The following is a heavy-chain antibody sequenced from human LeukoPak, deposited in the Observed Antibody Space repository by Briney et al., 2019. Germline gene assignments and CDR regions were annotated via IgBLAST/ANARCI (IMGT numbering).Heavy chain of an antibody. Sequence: SETLSLTCTVSGGSISSYYWNWIRQPPGKGLEWIGYIYYSGSTNYNPSLKSRVTISVDTSKNQFSLKLSSVTAADTAVYYCARFKRHCSGGSCYGWFDPWGQGTLVTVSS. V-gene: IGHV4-59*01. D-gene: IGHD2-15*01. CDR1: GGSISSYY. J-gene: IGHJ5*02. CDR3: ARFKRHCSGGSCYGWFDP. CDR2: IYYSGST.